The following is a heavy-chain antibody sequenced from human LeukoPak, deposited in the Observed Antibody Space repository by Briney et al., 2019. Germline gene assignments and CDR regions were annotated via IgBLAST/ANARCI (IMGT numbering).Heavy chain of an antibody. J-gene: IGHJ5*02. D-gene: IGHD1-26*01. V-gene: IGHV4-59*01. CDR1: GGSISSYY. CDR3: AREGTVGGTIFGWFDP. CDR2: IYYSGST. Sequence: KPSETLSLTCTVSGGSISSYYWSWIRQPPGKGLEWIGYIYYSGSTNYNPSLKSRVTISVDTSKNQFSLKLSSVTAADTAVYYCAREGTVGGTIFGWFDPWGQGTLVTVSS.